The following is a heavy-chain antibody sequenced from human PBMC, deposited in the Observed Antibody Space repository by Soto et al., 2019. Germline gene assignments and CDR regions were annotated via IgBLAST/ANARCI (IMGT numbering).Heavy chain of an antibody. CDR3: ARGGYCSGGSCYDYYFDY. V-gene: IGHV1-8*01. Sequence: ASVKVSCKASGYTFTSYDINWVRQATGQGLEWMGWMNPNSGNTGYAQKFQGRVTMTRNTSISTAYMELSSLRSEDTAVYYCARGGYCSGGSCYDYYFDYWGQGTLVTVSS. D-gene: IGHD2-15*01. CDR1: GYTFTSYD. CDR2: MNPNSGNT. J-gene: IGHJ4*02.